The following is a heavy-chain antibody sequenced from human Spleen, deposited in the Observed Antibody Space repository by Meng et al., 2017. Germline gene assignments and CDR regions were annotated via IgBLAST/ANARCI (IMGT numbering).Heavy chain of an antibody. CDR3: ARDSNPDYYDSSGYYY. D-gene: IGHD3-22*01. J-gene: IGHJ4*02. CDR1: GFTFSSYA. CDR2: ISYDGSNK. Sequence: GGSLRLSCAASGFTFSSYAMHWVRQAPGKGLEWVAVISYDGSNKYYADSVKGRFTISRDNSKNTLYLQMNSLRAEDTAVYYCARDSNPDYYDSSGYYYWGQGTLVTVSS. V-gene: IGHV3-30*04.